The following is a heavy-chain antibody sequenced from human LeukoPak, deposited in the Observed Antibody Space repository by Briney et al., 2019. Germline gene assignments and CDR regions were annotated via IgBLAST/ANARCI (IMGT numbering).Heavy chain of an antibody. Sequence: SETLSLTCAVYGGSFSGYYWSWIRQPPGKGLEWIGEINHSGSTNYNPSLKSRVTISVDTSKNQFSLKLSSVTAADTAVYYCARGGWGGSSWYHDYWGQGTLVTVSS. CDR3: ARGGWGGSSWYHDY. CDR1: GGSFSGYY. V-gene: IGHV4-34*01. J-gene: IGHJ4*02. D-gene: IGHD6-13*01. CDR2: INHSGST.